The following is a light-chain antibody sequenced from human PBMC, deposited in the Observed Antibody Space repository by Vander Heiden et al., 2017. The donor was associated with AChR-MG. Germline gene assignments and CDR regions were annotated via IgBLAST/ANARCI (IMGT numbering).Light chain of an antibody. CDR1: SGDVGGYNY. CDR2: EVK. Sequence: SALTQPASVSGSPGQSITISCTGTSGDVGGYNYVSWYQQHPGKAPKLMIYEVKDRPSGVSLRFSGSKSGNTASLTISGLQAEDEADYYCCSYTTSNTWVFGGGTRLTVL. V-gene: IGLV2-14*01. J-gene: IGLJ3*02. CDR3: CSYTTSNTWV.